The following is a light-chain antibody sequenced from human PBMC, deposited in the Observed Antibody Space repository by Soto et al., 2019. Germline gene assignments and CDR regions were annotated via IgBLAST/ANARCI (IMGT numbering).Light chain of an antibody. J-gene: IGLJ2*01. CDR3: SSYTSSDTLV. CDR1: SSDIGGYNY. CDR2: DVT. V-gene: IGLV2-14*03. Sequence: QSVLTQPASVSGSPGHSITISCTGTSSDIGGYNYVSWYQHHPGKAPKLMIYDVTYRPSGVSNRFSGSKSGDTASLTISGLQAEGEADYYCSSYTSSDTLVFGGGTKLTVL.